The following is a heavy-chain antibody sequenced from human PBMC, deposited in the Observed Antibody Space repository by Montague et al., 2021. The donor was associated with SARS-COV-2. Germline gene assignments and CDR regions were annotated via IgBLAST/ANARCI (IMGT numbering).Heavy chain of an antibody. CDR3: ARARGGTSFGLICAYYGMDI. D-gene: IGHD1-1*01. CDR2: MYYSGSA. V-gene: IGHV4-59*01. Sequence: SETLSLTCTVSGGSISNYYWSWIRKSPGKGLEWMGYMYYSGSAKYNPSLKSRATITVDTYKNKFSLTLSSMTAADTAVYDCARARGGTSFGLICAYYGMDIWGQGTPDTVSS. CDR1: GGSISNYY. J-gene: IGHJ6*02.